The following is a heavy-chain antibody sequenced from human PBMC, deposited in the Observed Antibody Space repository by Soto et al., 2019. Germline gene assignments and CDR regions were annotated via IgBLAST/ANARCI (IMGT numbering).Heavy chain of an antibody. CDR3: SSTPKYYYDRSGTLGGIDY. Sequence: EMHLVESGGGLVQPGGSLRLSCEDSGSSFMSYEMNWVRQAPGKGLEWLAYISSSGSTKHYADSVKGRFAISRDNAKQSVYLQMNSLRAEDTAVYYCSSTPKYYYDRSGTLGGIDYWGQGTQVTVSS. J-gene: IGHJ4*02. CDR2: ISSSGSTK. V-gene: IGHV3-48*03. CDR1: GSSFMSYE. D-gene: IGHD3-22*01.